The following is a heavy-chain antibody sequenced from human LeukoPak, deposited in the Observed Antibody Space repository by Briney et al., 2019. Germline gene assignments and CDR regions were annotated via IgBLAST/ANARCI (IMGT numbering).Heavy chain of an antibody. CDR1: GFTFSSYS. Sequence: GGPLRLSCAASGFTFSSYSMNWVRQAPGKGLEWVSSISSSSSYIYYADSVKGRFTISRDNAKNSLYLQMNSLRAEDTAVYYCARVPLPYDSSGYYTPYYFDYWGQGTLVTVSS. CDR3: ARVPLPYDSSGYYTPYYFDY. V-gene: IGHV3-21*01. D-gene: IGHD3-22*01. CDR2: ISSSSSYI. J-gene: IGHJ4*02.